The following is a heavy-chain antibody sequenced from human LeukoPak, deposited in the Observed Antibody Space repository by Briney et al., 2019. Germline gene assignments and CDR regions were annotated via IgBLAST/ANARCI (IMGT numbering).Heavy chain of an antibody. J-gene: IGHJ4*02. V-gene: IGHV3-21*01. CDR2: ISSSSSYI. CDR3: ARDDGSGWPHTNYFDY. Sequence: GGSLRLSCAASGFTFSSYSMNWVRQAPGKGLEWVSSISSSSSYIYYADSVKGRFTISRDNAKNSLYLQMNSLRAEDTAVYYSARDDGSGWPHTNYFDYWGQGTLVTVSS. D-gene: IGHD6-19*01. CDR1: GFTFSSYS.